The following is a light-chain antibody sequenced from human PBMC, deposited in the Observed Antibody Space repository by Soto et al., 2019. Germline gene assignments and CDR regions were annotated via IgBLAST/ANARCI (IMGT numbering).Light chain of an antibody. V-gene: IGKV3-15*01. CDR1: QSVSSN. CDR3: QQYNNRPPFT. CDR2: GAS. Sequence: EIVMTQSPATLSVSPGERATLSCRASQSVSSNLAWYQQKPGQAPRLLIYGASTRATGIPARFSGSGSGTEFTLTISSLQSKDFAVYYFQQYNNRPPFTFGPGTKVDIK. J-gene: IGKJ3*01.